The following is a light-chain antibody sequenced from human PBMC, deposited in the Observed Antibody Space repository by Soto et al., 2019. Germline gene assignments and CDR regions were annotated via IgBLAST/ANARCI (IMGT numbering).Light chain of an antibody. Sequence: QSVLTQPASVSGSPGQSITISCTGTSSDVGGYNYVSWYQQHPGNAPRLMIYEVNNRPSGVPNRLYASKSGHKAYMTVSGLQAEDEADYYCRSYPGSSNVLVNGTTVTV. V-gene: IGLV2-14*01. CDR1: SSDVGGYNY. CDR3: RSYPGSSNV. J-gene: IGLJ1*01. CDR2: EVN.